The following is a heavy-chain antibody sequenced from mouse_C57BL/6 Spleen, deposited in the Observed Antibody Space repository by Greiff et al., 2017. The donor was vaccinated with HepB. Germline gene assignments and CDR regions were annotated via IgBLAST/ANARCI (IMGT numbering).Heavy chain of an antibody. Sequence: EVKLVESGGGLVKPGGSLKLSCAASGFTFSDYGMHWVRQAPEKGLEWVAYISSGSSTIYYADTVKGRFTISRDNAKNTLFLQMTSLRSEDTAMYYCARIHYYGSSYPSYWYFDVWGTGTTVTVSS. CDR1: GFTFSDYG. CDR3: ARIHYYGSSYPSYWYFDV. CDR2: ISSGSSTI. V-gene: IGHV5-17*01. J-gene: IGHJ1*03. D-gene: IGHD1-1*01.